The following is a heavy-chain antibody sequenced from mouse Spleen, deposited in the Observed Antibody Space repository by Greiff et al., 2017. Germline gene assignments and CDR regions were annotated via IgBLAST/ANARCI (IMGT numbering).Heavy chain of an antibody. D-gene: IGHD2-10*02. J-gene: IGHJ4*01. V-gene: IGHV1-15*01. CDR3: TREYGNHYAMDY. Sequence: VKLQESGAELVRPGASVTLSCKASGYTFTDYEMHWVKQTPVHGLEWIGAIDPETGGTAYNQKFKGKATLTADKSSSTAYMELRSLTSEDSAVYYCTREYGNHYAMDYWGQGTSVTVSS. CDR1: GYTFTDYE. CDR2: IDPETGGT.